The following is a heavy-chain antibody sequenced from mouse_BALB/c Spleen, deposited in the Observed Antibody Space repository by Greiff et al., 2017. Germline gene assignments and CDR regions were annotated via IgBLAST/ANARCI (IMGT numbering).Heavy chain of an antibody. CDR1: GFSLTSYD. CDR3: VRDRIDGYDGGYAMDY. V-gene: IGHV2-9-2*01. CDR2: IWTGGGT. Sequence: VQLQESGPGLVAPSQSLSITCTVSGFSLTSYDISWIRQPPGKGLEWLGVIWTGGGTNYNSAFMSRLSISKDNSKSQVFLKMNSLQTDDTAIYYCVRDRIDGYDGGYAMDYWGQGTSVTVSS. D-gene: IGHD2-2*01. J-gene: IGHJ4*01.